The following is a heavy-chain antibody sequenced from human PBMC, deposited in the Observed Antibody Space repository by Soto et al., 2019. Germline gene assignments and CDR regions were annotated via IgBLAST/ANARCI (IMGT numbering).Heavy chain of an antibody. Sequence: EVHFEESGGAVVQPGGSLRLSCAASGFTFDDFAMCWVRQVPGKGLEWISLVNWGGDTTFYAESVKGRFIISRDNTKNSVYLQMTSLRSEDSAIYYCAKGATVTTHYQYYGMDVWGQGTTVTVSS. V-gene: IGHV3-43D*04. J-gene: IGHJ6*02. CDR1: GFTFDDFA. CDR3: AKGATVTTHYQYYGMDV. D-gene: IGHD4-17*01. CDR2: VNWGGDTT.